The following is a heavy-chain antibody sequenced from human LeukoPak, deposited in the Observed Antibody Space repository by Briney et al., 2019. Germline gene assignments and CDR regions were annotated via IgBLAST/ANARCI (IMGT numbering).Heavy chain of an antibody. D-gene: IGHD6-13*01. CDR3: ARSGSWTLNFDS. J-gene: IGHJ4*02. CDR2: IYYGGST. Sequence: SETLSLTRTVSGGSISSYYWSWIRQPPGKGLEWIGYIYYGGSTNYNPSLKSRVAISVDTSKNQFSLKLSSVTAADTAVYYCARSGSWTLNFDSWGQGTLVTVSS. V-gene: IGHV4-59*01. CDR1: GGSISSYY.